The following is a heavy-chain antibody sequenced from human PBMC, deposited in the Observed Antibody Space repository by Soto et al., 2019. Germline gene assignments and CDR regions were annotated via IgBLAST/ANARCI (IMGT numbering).Heavy chain of an antibody. CDR2: IKKDGGEK. V-gene: IGHV3-7*01. J-gene: IGHJ3*01. D-gene: IGHD3-22*01. CDR1: GFSFTGHW. Sequence: GGSLRLSCVASGFSFTGHWMSWVRQAPGKGLEWVADIKKDGGEKYYVDSVKGRFTISRDNAKNSVYLEMSSLRFEDTAVYYCVRSDTCSGYSLEAFDLWGQGTMVTVSS. CDR3: VRSDTCSGYSLEAFDL.